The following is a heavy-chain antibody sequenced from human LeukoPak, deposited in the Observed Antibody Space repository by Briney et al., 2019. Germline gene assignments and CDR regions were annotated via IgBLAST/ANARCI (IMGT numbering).Heavy chain of an antibody. CDR3: ARDRKAGYCSSTSCSHFDY. CDR1: GYTFTSYG. Sequence: ASVKVSCKASGYTFTSYGISWVRQAPGQGLEWMGWISAYNGNTNYAQKLQGRVTMTTDTSTSTAYMELRSLRSDDTAVYYCARDRKAGYCSSTSCSHFDYWGQGTLVTVSS. CDR2: ISAYNGNT. V-gene: IGHV1-18*01. D-gene: IGHD2-2*01. J-gene: IGHJ4*02.